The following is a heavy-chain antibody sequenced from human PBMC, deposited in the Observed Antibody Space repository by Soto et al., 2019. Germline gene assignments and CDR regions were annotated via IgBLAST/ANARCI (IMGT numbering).Heavy chain of an antibody. V-gene: IGHV4-39*01. CDR1: GGSISSSSYF. J-gene: IGHJ4*02. CDR2: IYYSGTT. CDR3: TRLLSPRIAATGGVDY. D-gene: IGHD6-13*01. Sequence: SETLSLTCTVSGGSISSSSYFWGWIRQPPRKGLEWIGHIYYSGTTYYNPSLKSRVTISVDTSKNQFSLKLTSVTAADTSVYYCTRLLSPRIAATGGVDYWGQGTLVTVSS.